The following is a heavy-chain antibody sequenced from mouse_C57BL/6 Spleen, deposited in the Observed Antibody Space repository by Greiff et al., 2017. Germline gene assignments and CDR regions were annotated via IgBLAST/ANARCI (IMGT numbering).Heavy chain of an antibody. CDR3: ERGGYGSSYWYFDV. D-gene: IGHD1-1*01. J-gene: IGHJ1*03. Sequence: VQLQQPGAELVMPGASVKLSCKASGYTFTSYWMHWVKQRPGQGLEWIGEIDPSDSYTNYNQKFKGKSTLTVDKSSSTAYMQLSSLTSEDSAVYYCERGGYGSSYWYFDVWGTGTTVTVSS. CDR1: GYTFTSYW. CDR2: IDPSDSYT. V-gene: IGHV1-69*01.